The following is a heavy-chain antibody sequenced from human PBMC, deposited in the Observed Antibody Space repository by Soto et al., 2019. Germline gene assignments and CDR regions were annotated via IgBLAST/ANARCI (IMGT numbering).Heavy chain of an antibody. CDR3: ARTFDYYGIDV. J-gene: IGHJ6*02. Sequence: PSETLSLTCAVSGYSIGSGYYWAWIRQSPGKGLEWIGSIYHAGSVYYNPSLNGRVALSMDTSKNHFSLKLTSVTAADTAVYYCARTFDYYGIDVWSQGTTVTVSS. CDR2: IYHAGSV. CDR1: GYSIGSGYY. V-gene: IGHV4-38-2*01.